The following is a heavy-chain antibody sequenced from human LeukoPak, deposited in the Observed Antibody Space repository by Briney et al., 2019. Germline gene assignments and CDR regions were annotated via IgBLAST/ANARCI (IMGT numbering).Heavy chain of an antibody. CDR1: GYSISSGYY. J-gene: IGHJ4*02. Sequence: PSETLSLTCTVSGYSISSGYYWGWIRQPPGKRLEWIGSIYHSGSTYYNPSLKSRVTISVDTSKNQFSLKLSSVTAADTAVYYCARVGDYVWGTFDYWGQGTLVTVSS. D-gene: IGHD3-16*01. CDR2: IYHSGST. V-gene: IGHV4-38-2*02. CDR3: ARVGDYVWGTFDY.